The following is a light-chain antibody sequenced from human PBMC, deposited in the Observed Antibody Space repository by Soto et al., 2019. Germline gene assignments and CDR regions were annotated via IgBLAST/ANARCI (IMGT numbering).Light chain of an antibody. CDR1: QSLSRR. CDR3: QHTFNSPPWT. J-gene: IGKJ1*01. Sequence: DIQMTQSPSTVTASVGDRVTITCRASQSLSRRLAWYQQKPGKAPKLLIYDASSLESGVPSRFSGSGSGTDFTLTINSLQPEDFASYFCQHTFNSPPWTFGQGTKVDVK. V-gene: IGKV1-5*01. CDR2: DAS.